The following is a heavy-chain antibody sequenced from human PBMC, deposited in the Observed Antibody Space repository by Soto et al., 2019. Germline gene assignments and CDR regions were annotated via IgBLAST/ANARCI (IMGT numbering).Heavy chain of an antibody. D-gene: IGHD3-3*01. CDR1: GGSISNYF. CDR2: IDNSGST. J-gene: IGHJ4*02. Sequence: PSETLSLTCTVSGGSISNYFCNWIRQPAGKGLEWIGRIDNSGSTNYYPSLKSRITMSADTSRNQFSLKLNSVTAADTAVYYCARGGQDFWSGPFDYWGQGALVTVSS. V-gene: IGHV4-4*07. CDR3: ARGGQDFWSGPFDY.